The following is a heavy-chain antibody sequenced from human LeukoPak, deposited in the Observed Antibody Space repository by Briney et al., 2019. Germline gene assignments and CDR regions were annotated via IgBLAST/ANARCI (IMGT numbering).Heavy chain of an antibody. V-gene: IGHV4-34*01. D-gene: IGHD4-11*01. Sequence: SETLSLTCAVYGGSFSGYYWNWIRQSPGKGLEWIGEINHSGNTNYNPSLKSRVTISVDTSKNQFSLKLSSVTAADTAVYYCARDFLLQSEGLFDYWGQGTLVAVSS. CDR2: INHSGNT. CDR3: ARDFLLQSEGLFDY. J-gene: IGHJ4*02. CDR1: GGSFSGYY.